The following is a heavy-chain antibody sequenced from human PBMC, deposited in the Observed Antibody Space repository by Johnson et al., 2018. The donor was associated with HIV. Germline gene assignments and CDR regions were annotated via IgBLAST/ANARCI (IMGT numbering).Heavy chain of an antibody. D-gene: IGHD6-6*01. CDR3: VRVMGGYYSSSFGNAFDI. CDR2: INWDGGST. V-gene: IGHV3-20*04. Sequence: VQLVESGGGVVRPGGSLRFSCAASGFIFDDYGMNWVRQAPGKGLAWVSGINWDGGSTGYADSVKGRFTISRDNAKNCLYLQMNSLRVEDTALYYCVRVMGGYYSSSFGNAFDIWGQGTMVTVSS. J-gene: IGHJ3*02. CDR1: GFIFDDYG.